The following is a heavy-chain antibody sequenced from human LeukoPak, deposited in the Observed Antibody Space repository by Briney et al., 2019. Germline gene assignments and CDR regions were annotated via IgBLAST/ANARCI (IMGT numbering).Heavy chain of an antibody. D-gene: IGHD3-10*01. J-gene: IGHJ3*02. CDR2: IQYDGSNK. CDR3: AKGAYYYTEGAFDI. CDR1: GGSISSSN. V-gene: IGHV3-30*02. Sequence: PSETLSLTCAVSGGSISSSNWWSWVRQPPGKGLEWVTFIQYDGSNKYDADSVKGRFTISRDNSKNTLYLQMNSLRAEDTAVYYCAKGAYYYTEGAFDIWGQGTMVTVSS.